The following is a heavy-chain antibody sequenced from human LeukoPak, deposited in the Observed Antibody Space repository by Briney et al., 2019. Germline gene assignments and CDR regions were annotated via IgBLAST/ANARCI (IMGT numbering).Heavy chain of an antibody. CDR1: GFTFSSYA. D-gene: IGHD3-10*01. J-gene: IGHJ6*02. Sequence: PGGSLRLSCAASGFTFSSYAMSWVRQAPGKGLEWVSAISGSGGSTYYADSVKGRFTISRDNSKNTLYLQMNSLRAGDTAVYYCAKGGSVLSEDYYGMDVWGQGTTVTVSS. CDR3: AKGGSVLSEDYYGMDV. CDR2: ISGSGGST. V-gene: IGHV3-23*01.